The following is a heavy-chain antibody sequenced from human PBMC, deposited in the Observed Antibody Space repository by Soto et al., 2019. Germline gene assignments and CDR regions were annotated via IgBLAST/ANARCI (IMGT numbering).Heavy chain of an antibody. Sequence: PGGSLRLSCAASGFTFSSYGMHWVRQAPGKGLEWVSTISGSAYNTYYADSVKGRFTISRDTSKNAVYLQMNSLRAEDTAVYYCAKAGNYYYYYMDVWGKGTTVTVSS. J-gene: IGHJ6*03. D-gene: IGHD1-26*01. CDR2: ISGSAYNT. V-gene: IGHV3-23*01. CDR1: GFTFSSYG. CDR3: AKAGNYYYYYMDV.